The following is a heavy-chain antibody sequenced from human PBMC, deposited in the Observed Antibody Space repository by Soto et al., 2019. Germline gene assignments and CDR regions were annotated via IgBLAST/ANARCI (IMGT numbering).Heavy chain of an antibody. CDR3: AKEGGLSGSYYISSSYYFDY. Sequence: PGGSLRLSCAASGFTFSSYGMHWFRQAPGKGLEWVAIISYDGSNTYYADSVKGRFTISRDNSKNTLYLQMNSLRAEDTSVYYCAKEGGLSGSYYISSSYYFDYWGQGTLVTVST. CDR1: GFTFSSYG. CDR2: ISYDGSNT. V-gene: IGHV3-30*18. D-gene: IGHD1-26*01. J-gene: IGHJ4*02.